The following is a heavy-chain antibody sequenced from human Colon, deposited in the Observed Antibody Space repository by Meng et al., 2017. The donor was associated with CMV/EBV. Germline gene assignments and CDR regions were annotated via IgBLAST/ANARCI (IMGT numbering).Heavy chain of an antibody. CDR2: VCGGGST. J-gene: IGHJ5*02. Sequence: SETLSLTCTVSGGSISSSSPFWGWLRQPPGKGLVWIGSVCGGGSTYYNPSLKSRVTITKDTSRNQFSLKLRSVIAADTAIYYCATIDGYMGPSASWGQGTLVTVSS. CDR3: ATIDGYMGPSAS. CDR1: GGSISSSSPF. V-gene: IGHV4-39*07. D-gene: IGHD5-24*01.